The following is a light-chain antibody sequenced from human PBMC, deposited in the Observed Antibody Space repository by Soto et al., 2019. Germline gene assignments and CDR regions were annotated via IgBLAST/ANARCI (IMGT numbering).Light chain of an antibody. J-gene: IGKJ3*01. V-gene: IGKV3-11*01. CDR1: QSIGSY. CDR2: HAS. CDR3: QQRYNWPLT. Sequence: EIVLTQSPATLSLSPGERATLSCRASQSIGSYLAWYQQKPGQAPRLLIYHASNRATGIPGRFSGGGSGTDFTLTISSLEPEDFAVYYCQQRYNWPLTFGPGTKVDSK.